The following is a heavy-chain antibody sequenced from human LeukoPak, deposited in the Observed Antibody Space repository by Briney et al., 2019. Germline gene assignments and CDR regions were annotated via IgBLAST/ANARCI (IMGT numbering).Heavy chain of an antibody. CDR1: GFTFSTYA. CDR3: ARVLRYCSGGNCYSGGLGYMDV. V-gene: IGHV3-23*01. Sequence: GGSLRLSCAASGFTFSTYAMTWVRQAPGKGLEWVSLISGTGGSTYYADSVKGRFTISRDNSKNTLYLQMNSLRAEDTAVYYCARVLRYCSGGNCYSGGLGYMDVWGKGTTVTIS. D-gene: IGHD2-15*01. CDR2: ISGTGGST. J-gene: IGHJ6*03.